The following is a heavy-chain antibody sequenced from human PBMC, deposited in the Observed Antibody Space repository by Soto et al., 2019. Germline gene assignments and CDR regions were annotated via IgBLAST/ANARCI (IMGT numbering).Heavy chain of an antibody. CDR1: GFTFSNYW. CDR2: INSDGTST. CDR3: ARAVRSGSYPYYYYGMDV. Sequence: EVQVVESGGGLVQPGGSLRLSCAASGFTFSNYWIHWVRQAPGKGLVWVSRINSDGTSTSYADSVKGRFIISRDNAKNTLYLQMNSLRVEDTAVYYCARAVRSGSYPYYYYGMDVWGQGTTVTVSS. V-gene: IGHV3-74*01. D-gene: IGHD3-10*01. J-gene: IGHJ6*02.